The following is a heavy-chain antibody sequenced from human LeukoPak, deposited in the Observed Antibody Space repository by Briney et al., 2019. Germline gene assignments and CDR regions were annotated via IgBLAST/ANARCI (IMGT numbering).Heavy chain of an antibody. J-gene: IGHJ4*02. D-gene: IGHD3-3*01. CDR2: INQDGSEK. CDR3: ARDRITDFWSGY. CDR1: GFTVSSNY. V-gene: IGHV3-7*01. Sequence: GGSLRLSCAASGFTVSSNYMSWVRQAPGKGLEWVATINQDGSEKYYVDSVKGRFTISRDNAKNSLFLQMNSLRAEDTAVYYCARDRITDFWSGYWGQGTLVTVSS.